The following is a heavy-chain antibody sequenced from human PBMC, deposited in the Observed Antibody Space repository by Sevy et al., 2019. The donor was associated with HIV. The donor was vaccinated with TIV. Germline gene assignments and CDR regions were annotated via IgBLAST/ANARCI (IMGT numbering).Heavy chain of an antibody. D-gene: IGHD3-9*01. Sequence: GGSLRLSCAASGFTFSSYAMHRVHQAPRKGLEWVAVITYDGSNKYYADSVKGRFTISRDNSDNMLFLQMNSLRAEDTGVYYCARDWLFFDYWGQGTLVTVSS. J-gene: IGHJ4*02. CDR3: ARDWLFFDY. CDR2: ITYDGSNK. V-gene: IGHV3-30-3*01. CDR1: GFTFSSYA.